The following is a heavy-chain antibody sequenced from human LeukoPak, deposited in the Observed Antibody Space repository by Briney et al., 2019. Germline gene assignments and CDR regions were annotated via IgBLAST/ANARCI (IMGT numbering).Heavy chain of an antibody. V-gene: IGHV1-69*04. D-gene: IGHD2-15*01. CDR2: ITPSVGTV. J-gene: IGHJ3*02. CDR1: GGNFSTNA. Sequence: ASVKVSCKASGGNFSTNAITWVRQAPGQGPEWMGRITPSVGTVNYAQKFQGRVTITADKSSSTAYMELSSLRFEDTAVYYCARYCSGGSCYFHDAFDIWGQGTMVTVSS. CDR3: ARYCSGGSCYFHDAFDI.